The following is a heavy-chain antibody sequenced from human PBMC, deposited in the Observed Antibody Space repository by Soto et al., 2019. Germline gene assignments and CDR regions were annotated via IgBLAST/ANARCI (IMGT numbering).Heavy chain of an antibody. D-gene: IGHD3-22*01. CDR2: INPSGGST. CDR3: AIDNYYYSSGYPYDAFDI. Sequence: ASVKVSCKASGYTFTSYYMHWVRQAPGQGLEWMGIINPSGGSTSYAQKFQGRVTMTRDTSTSTVYMELSSLRSEATAVYCFAIDNYYYSSGYPYDAFDIWGKGTVVT. J-gene: IGHJ3*02. V-gene: IGHV1-46*01. CDR1: GYTFTSYY.